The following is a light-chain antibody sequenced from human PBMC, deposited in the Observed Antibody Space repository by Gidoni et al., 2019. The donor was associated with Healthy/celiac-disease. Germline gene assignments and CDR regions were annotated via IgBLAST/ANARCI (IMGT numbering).Light chain of an antibody. J-gene: IGKJ3*01. Sequence: EIVLTQSPATLSLSPGERATLSCRASKSVSSYLAWYQQKPGQAPRPLIYDASNRATGIPARFSGSGSGTDFTLTISSLEPEDFSVYYCQQRSNSFTFGPGTKVDIK. CDR2: DAS. V-gene: IGKV3-11*01. CDR3: QQRSNSFT. CDR1: KSVSSY.